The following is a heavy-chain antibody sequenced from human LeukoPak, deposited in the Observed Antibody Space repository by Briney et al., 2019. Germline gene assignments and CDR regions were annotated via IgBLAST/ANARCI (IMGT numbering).Heavy chain of an antibody. D-gene: IGHD1-7*01. CDR2: IYYSGST. Sequence: PSETLSLTCTVSGGSISSYYWSWIRQPPGKGLEWIGYIYYSGSTNYNPSLKSRVTISVDTSKNQFSLKLSSVTAADTAVYYCARVWRTGTTDAFDIWRQGTMVTVSS. V-gene: IGHV4-59*01. CDR1: GGSISSYY. CDR3: ARVWRTGTTDAFDI. J-gene: IGHJ3*02.